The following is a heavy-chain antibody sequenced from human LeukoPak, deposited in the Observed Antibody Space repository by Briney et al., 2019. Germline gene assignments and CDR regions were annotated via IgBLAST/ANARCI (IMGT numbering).Heavy chain of an antibody. V-gene: IGHV4-38-2*01. CDR3: ARCIAAAGIEYFQH. D-gene: IGHD6-13*01. J-gene: IGHJ1*01. CDR1: GYSISSGYY. Sequence: SETLSLTCAVCGYSISSGYYWGWIRQPPGKGLEWIGSIYHSGSTYYNPSLKSRVTISVDTSKNQFSLKLSSVTAADTAVYYCARCIAAAGIEYFQHWGQGTLVTVSS. CDR2: IYHSGST.